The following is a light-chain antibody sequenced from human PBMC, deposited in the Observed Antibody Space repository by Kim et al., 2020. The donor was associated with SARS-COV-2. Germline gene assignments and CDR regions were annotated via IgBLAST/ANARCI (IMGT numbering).Light chain of an antibody. Sequence: AIRITQSPSSLSASTGDRITITCRASQRISSYLAWYQQKPGKAPNLLIYAASTLQSGVPSRFSGSGSGTDFTLTISCLQSEDFATYYCQQYYDCPRTFGQGTKVEIK. V-gene: IGKV1-8*01. CDR2: AAS. CDR1: QRISSY. J-gene: IGKJ1*01. CDR3: QQYYDCPRT.